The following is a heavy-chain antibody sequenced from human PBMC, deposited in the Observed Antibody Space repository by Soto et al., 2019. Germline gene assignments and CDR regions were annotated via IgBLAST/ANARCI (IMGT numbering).Heavy chain of an antibody. CDR1: GFTFSSYS. Sequence: PGGSLRLSCAASGFTFSSYSMNWVRQAPGKGLEWVSYISSSSSAIFYADSVKGRFTISTDNAKNSLYLQMNSLRAEDTAVYYCARDLSHYDILTGYYTGGMDVWGQETTVTVSS. J-gene: IGHJ6*02. CDR2: ISSSSSAI. V-gene: IGHV3-48*01. D-gene: IGHD3-9*01. CDR3: ARDLSHYDILTGYYTGGMDV.